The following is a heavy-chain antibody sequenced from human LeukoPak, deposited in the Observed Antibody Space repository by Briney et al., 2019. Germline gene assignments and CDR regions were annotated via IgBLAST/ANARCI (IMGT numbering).Heavy chain of an antibody. CDR3: ARVRDGYNYYDAFNI. CDR1: GGSISSYY. J-gene: IGHJ3*02. Sequence: SETLSLTCTVSGGSISSYYWSWIRQPPGKGLEWIGYIYYSGSTNYNPSLKSRVTISVDTSKNQFSLKLSSVTAADTAVYYCARVRDGYNYYDAFNIWGQGTMVTVSS. CDR2: IYYSGST. D-gene: IGHD5-24*01. V-gene: IGHV4-59*01.